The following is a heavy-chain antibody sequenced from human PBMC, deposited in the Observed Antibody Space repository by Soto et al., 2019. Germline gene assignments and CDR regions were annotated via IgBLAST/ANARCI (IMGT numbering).Heavy chain of an antibody. CDR3: ARLGATSYYYYGMDV. V-gene: IGHV4-39*01. D-gene: IGHD1-26*01. CDR1: GGSISSSSYY. J-gene: IGHJ6*02. Sequence: SETLSLTCTVSGGSISSSSYYWGWIRQPPGKGLEWIGSIYYSGSTYYNTSLKSRVTISVDTSKNQFSLKLSSVTAADTAVYYCARLGATSYYYYGMDVWGQGTTVTVSS. CDR2: IYYSGST.